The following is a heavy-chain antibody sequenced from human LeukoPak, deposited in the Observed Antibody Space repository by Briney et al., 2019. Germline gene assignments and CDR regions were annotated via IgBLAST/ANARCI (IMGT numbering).Heavy chain of an antibody. CDR2: ISGSGGST. D-gene: IGHD3-3*01. V-gene: IGHV3-23*01. Sequence: GGSLRLSCAASGFTFSSCAMSWVRQAPGKGLEWVSAISGSGGSTYYADSVKGRFTISRDNSKNTLYLQMNSLRAEDTAVYYCAKGPRYDFWSGYSYYFDYWGQGTLVTVSS. J-gene: IGHJ4*02. CDR1: GFTFSSCA. CDR3: AKGPRYDFWSGYSYYFDY.